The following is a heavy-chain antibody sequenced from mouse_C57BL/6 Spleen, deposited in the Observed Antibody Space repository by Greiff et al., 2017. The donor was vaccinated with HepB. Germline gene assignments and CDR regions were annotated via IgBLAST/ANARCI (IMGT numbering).Heavy chain of an antibody. V-gene: IGHV1-69*01. CDR1: GYTFTSYW. J-gene: IGHJ3*01. CDR3: ARGGYYGYDGFAY. Sequence: QVQLQQPGAELVMPGASVKLSCNASGYTFTSYWMHWVKQRPGQGLEWIGEIDPSDSYTNYNQKFKGKSTLTVDKSSSTAYMQLSSLTSEDSAVYYCARGGYYGYDGFAYWGQGTLVTVSA. CDR2: IDPSDSYT. D-gene: IGHD2-2*01.